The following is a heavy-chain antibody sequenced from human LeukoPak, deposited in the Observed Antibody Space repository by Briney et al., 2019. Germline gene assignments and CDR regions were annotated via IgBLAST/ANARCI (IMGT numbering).Heavy chain of an antibody. Sequence: GXSLRXSCAASGFTFSSYGMSWVRQAPGKGLEWVSAISGSGGSIYYADSVKGRFTISRDNAKNSLYLQMNSLRAEDTALYYCARDLGXLPPYWGQGTLVTVSS. D-gene: IGHD3-16*01. CDR3: ARDLGXLPPY. CDR2: ISGSGGSI. V-gene: IGHV3-23*01. CDR1: GFTFSSYG. J-gene: IGHJ4*02.